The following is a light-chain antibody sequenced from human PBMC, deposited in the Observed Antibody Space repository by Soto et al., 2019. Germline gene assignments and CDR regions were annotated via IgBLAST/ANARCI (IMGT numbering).Light chain of an antibody. CDR2: KAS. J-gene: IGKJ2*01. CDR3: QQYVRFPYT. Sequence: DIQMTQSPSTLSASIGDTVIITCRASQSINSWLAWYQQKPGKAPKLLIHKASTLESGVPSRFSGSKSGTEFTLTISSLQPDDFATFYCQQYVRFPYTFGQGTKLEIK. CDR1: QSINSW. V-gene: IGKV1-5*03.